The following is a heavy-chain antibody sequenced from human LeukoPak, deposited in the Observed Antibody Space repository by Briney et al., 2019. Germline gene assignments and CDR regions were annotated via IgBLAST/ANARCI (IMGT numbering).Heavy chain of an antibody. CDR3: AKDADYGDSYMGYFDY. J-gene: IGHJ4*02. V-gene: IGHV3-30*18. CDR1: GFTFSSYG. CDR2: ISYDGSNK. D-gene: IGHD4-17*01. Sequence: GRSLRLSCAASGFTFSSYGMHWVRQAPGKGLEWVAVISYDGSNKYYADSVKGRFTISRDNSKNTLYLQMNSLRAEDTAVYYCAKDADYGDSYMGYFDYWGQGTLVTVSS.